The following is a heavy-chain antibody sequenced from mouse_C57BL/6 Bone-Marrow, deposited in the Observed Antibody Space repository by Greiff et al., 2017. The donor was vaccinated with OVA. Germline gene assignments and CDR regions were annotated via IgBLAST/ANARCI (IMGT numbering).Heavy chain of an antibody. Sequence: EVQGVESGGGLVQPGGSLKLSCAASGFTFSDYYMYWVRQTPEKRLEWVAYISNGGGSTYYPDTVKGRFTISRDNAKNTLYLQMSRLKSEDTAMYYCARPLTTVVARYWYFDVWGTGTTVTVSS. CDR3: ARPLTTVVARYWYFDV. CDR1: GFTFSDYY. CDR2: ISNGGGST. D-gene: IGHD1-1*01. V-gene: IGHV5-12*01. J-gene: IGHJ1*03.